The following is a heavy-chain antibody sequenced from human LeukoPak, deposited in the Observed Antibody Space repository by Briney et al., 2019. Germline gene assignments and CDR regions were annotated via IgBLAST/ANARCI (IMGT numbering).Heavy chain of an antibody. CDR2: IRYDGSNK. Sequence: PGGSLRPSCAASGFMLSTYGMHWVRQAPGKGLEWVAFIRYDGSNKFYADSVKGRFTISRDNSKNTLYLQMNSLRPEDTAVYYCARGDKQLLFNRNKGGFDPWGQGALVTVSS. J-gene: IGHJ5*02. D-gene: IGHD1-14*01. CDR1: GFMLSTYG. V-gene: IGHV3-30*02. CDR3: ARGDKQLLFNRNKGGFDP.